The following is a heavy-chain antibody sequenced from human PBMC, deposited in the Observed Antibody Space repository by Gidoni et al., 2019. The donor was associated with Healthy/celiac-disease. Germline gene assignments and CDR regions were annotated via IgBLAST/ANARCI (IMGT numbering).Heavy chain of an antibody. Sequence: QVQLQQWGAGLLKPSETLSLTCAVYGGSFSGYYWSWLRQPPGKGLEWIGEINHSGSTNYNPFLKSRVTISVDTSKNQFSLKLSSVTAADTAVYYCARADCGGDCDRPGTYYYYYGMDVWGQGTTVTVSS. J-gene: IGHJ6*02. CDR3: ARADCGGDCDRPGTYYYYYGMDV. CDR1: GGSFSGYY. D-gene: IGHD2-21*02. CDR2: INHSGST. V-gene: IGHV4-34*01.